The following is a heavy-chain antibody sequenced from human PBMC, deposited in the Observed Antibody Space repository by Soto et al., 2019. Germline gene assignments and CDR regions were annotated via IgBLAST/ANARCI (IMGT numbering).Heavy chain of an antibody. CDR3: GRGGLAVSGTYDY. D-gene: IGHD6-19*01. V-gene: IGHV1-18*01. J-gene: IGHJ4*02. Sequence: VQLVQSGAEVKESGASVKVSCKASGYTFINYGVAWVRRAPGQGPEWMGWISGSNGDTKYAQNLQNRVSLTTDTSTNTAYMELRRLRPDDTAMYFCGRGGLAVSGTYDYWGQGPLVTVSS. CDR2: ISGSNGDT. CDR1: GYTFINYG.